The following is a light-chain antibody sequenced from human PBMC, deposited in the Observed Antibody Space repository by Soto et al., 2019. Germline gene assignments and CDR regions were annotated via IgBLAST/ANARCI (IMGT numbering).Light chain of an antibody. CDR2: AVF. CDR3: QESYSVPLI. J-gene: IGKJ3*01. CDR1: RNIEYY. V-gene: IGKV1-39*01. Sequence: IQMTQSPPSLSASVGDRVTITCRASRNIEYYLNWYQQKPGKAPRLLIFAVFSLQSGVPSRFSGGGSGTDFTLTIDGLQPDDFGTYYCQESYSVPLIFGPGT.